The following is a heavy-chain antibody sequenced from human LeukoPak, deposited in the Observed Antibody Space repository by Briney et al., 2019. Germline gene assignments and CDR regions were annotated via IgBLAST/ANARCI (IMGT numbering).Heavy chain of an antibody. CDR2: LSNDGSNY. V-gene: IGHV3-30-3*01. CDR3: ARDRSGFYSVDY. Sequence: PGMSLRLSCAASGFTFSENNVHWVRQAPGKGLEWVALLSNDGSNYAYADSVKGRFTLSGDKSKTTLYLQMNSLRAEDTAVYYCARDRSGFYSVDYWGQGTLVTVSS. CDR1: GFTFSENN. D-gene: IGHD5-12*01. J-gene: IGHJ4*02.